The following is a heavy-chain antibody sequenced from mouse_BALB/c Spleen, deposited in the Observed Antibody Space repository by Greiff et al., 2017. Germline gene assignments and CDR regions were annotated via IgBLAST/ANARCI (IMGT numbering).Heavy chain of an antibody. D-gene: IGHD1-1*01. CDR2: IEPGSGST. V-gene: IGHV14-1*02. J-gene: IGHJ3*01. CDR1: GFTFKGYY. Sequence: EVKLMESGAELVRPGALVKLSCKASGFTFKGYYMHWVKQRPEQGLEWIGWIEPGSGSTIYDPKFQGEASITADTSSHTAFLLLSSLTSEDTAVYYCARGSSAWFAYWGQGTLVTVSA. CDR3: ARGSSAWFAY.